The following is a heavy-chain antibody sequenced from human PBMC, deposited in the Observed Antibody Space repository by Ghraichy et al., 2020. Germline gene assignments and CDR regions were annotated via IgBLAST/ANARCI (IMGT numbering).Heavy chain of an antibody. V-gene: IGHV3-33*01. J-gene: IGHJ6*03. CDR2: IWYDGSNK. D-gene: IGHD6-6*01. CDR1: GFTFSSYG. Sequence: GGSLRLSCAASGFTFSSYGMHWVRQAPGKGLEWVAVIWYDGSNKYYADSVKGRFTISRDNSKNTLYLQMNSLRAEDTAVYYCARGGMSIAARRDYYYYMDVWGKGTTVTVSS. CDR3: ARGGMSIAARRDYYYYMDV.